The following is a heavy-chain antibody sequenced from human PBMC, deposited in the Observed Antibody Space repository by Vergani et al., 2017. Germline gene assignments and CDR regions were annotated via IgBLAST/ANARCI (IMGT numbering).Heavy chain of an antibody. CDR2: ISASGHDT. CDR1: GFTFTDYG. J-gene: IGHJ4*02. Sequence: AQLVESGGGVVQPGSSLRLSCAASGFTFTDYGMHWVRQAQGKGLEWVSGISASGHDTSYADSVKGRFTISRDSYKNTLYLQMNSLRADDTAIYYCARDQRDSTIFGAHRYAYWGQGSLVTVSS. CDR3: ARDQRDSTIFGAHRYAY. D-gene: IGHD3-3*01. V-gene: IGHV3-23*04.